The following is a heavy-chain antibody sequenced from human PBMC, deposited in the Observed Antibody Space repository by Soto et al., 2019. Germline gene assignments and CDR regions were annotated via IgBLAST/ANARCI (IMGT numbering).Heavy chain of an antibody. CDR2: IYYSGST. CDR1: GGSISSSSYY. V-gene: IGHV4-39*01. CDR3: ARRPTMIASSGFDP. Sequence: QLQLQESGPGLVKPSETLSLTCTVSGGSISSSSYYWGWIRQPPGKGLDWIGSIYYSGSTYYNPSLKSRVTISVDTSKNQFSLKLSSVTAADTAVYYCARRPTMIASSGFDPWGQGTLVTVSS. D-gene: IGHD3-22*01. J-gene: IGHJ5*02.